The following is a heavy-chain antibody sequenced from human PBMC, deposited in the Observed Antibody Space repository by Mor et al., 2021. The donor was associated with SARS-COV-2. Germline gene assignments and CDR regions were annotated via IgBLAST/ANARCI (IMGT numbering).Heavy chain of an antibody. J-gene: IGHJ4*02. Sequence: WVANIKQDGSEKYYVDSVKGRFTISRDNAKNSLYLQMNSLRAEDTAVYYCASSHIAGTFDYWGQGTLVTVSS. D-gene: IGHD6-13*01. V-gene: IGHV3-7*01. CDR3: ASSHIAGTFDY. CDR2: IKQDGSEK.